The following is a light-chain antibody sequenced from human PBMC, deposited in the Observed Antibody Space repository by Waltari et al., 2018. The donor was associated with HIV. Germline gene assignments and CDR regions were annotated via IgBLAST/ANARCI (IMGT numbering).Light chain of an antibody. Sequence: QSVLPQPPSVSGAPGQRVNISCTGRRPNIGADYDVPWYQHLPGTAPKLLSYANTHRPSGVPDRFSGSKSGTSASLAITGLQAEDEAEYYCQSYDSSLSGYVVFGGGTKLTVL. CDR2: ANT. CDR3: QSYDSSLSGYVV. J-gene: IGLJ2*01. CDR1: RPNIGADYD. V-gene: IGLV1-40*01.